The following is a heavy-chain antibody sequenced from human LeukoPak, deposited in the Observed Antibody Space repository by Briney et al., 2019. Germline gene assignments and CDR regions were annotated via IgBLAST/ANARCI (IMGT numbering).Heavy chain of an antibody. V-gene: IGHV3-21*06. CDR1: GFTFTSYN. D-gene: IGHD4-17*01. Sequence: PGGSLRLSCAASGFTFTSYNMNWVRQAPGKGLEWVSSISSRRSFIYYADSVKGRFTISRDNAKHSLYLQMSSLRAEDTAVYYCARNDYGDWFDPWGQGTLVTVSS. J-gene: IGHJ5*02. CDR2: ISSRRSFI. CDR3: ARNDYGDWFDP.